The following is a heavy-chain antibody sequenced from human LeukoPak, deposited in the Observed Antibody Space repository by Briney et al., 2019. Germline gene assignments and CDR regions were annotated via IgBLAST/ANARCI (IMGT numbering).Heavy chain of an antibody. V-gene: IGHV3-74*01. CDR1: GFTLTSYW. J-gene: IGHJ4*02. CDR3: ARVSPEIVVVIGTGAPDY. Sequence: PGGSLRLSCAASGFTLTSYWMHWVRQAPGKGLVWVSRINSDETATTYADSVKGRFTISRDNAKNTLYLQMNSLRAEDTAVYYCARVSPEIVVVIGTGAPDYWGQGTLVTVSS. D-gene: IGHD2-21*01. CDR2: INSDETAT.